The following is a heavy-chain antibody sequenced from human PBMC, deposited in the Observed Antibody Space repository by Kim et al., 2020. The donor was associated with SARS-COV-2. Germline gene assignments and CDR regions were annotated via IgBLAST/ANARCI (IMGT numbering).Heavy chain of an antibody. V-gene: IGHV3-33*06. CDR1: GFTFSSYA. CDR3: AKDIAYYYDSSGYYSPDY. D-gene: IGHD3-22*01. CDR2: IWYDGSNK. J-gene: IGHJ4*02. Sequence: GGSLRLSCAASGFTFSSYAMHWVRQAPGKGLEWVAVIWYDGSNKYYADSVKGRFTISRDNSKNTLYLQMNSLRAEDTAVYYCAKDIAYYYDSSGYYSPDYWGQGTLVTVSS.